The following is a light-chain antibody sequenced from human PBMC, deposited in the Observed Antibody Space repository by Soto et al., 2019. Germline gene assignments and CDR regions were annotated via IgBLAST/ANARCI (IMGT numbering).Light chain of an antibody. V-gene: IGLV4-69*01. CDR2: LNSDGSH. CDR1: SGHSSYA. Sequence: QPVLTQSPSASASLGASAKLTCTLSSGHSSYAIAWHQLQPEKGPRYLMKLNSDGSHSKGDGIPDRFSGSSSGAERYLTISSLQSEDEADYYCQTWGTGIRVFGGGTKLTVL. CDR3: QTWGTGIRV. J-gene: IGLJ2*01.